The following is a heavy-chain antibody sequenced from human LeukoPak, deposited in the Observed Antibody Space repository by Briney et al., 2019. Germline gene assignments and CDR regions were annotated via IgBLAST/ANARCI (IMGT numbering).Heavy chain of an antibody. J-gene: IGHJ4*02. CDR1: GGSISSSSYY. D-gene: IGHD6-13*01. V-gene: IGHV4-39*07. Sequence: PSETLSLTCTVSGGSISSSSYYWGWIRQPPGKGLEWIGSIYYSGSTYYNPSLKSRVTISVDTSKNQFSLKLSSVTAADTAVYYCARDWERGSSGPRRDYWGQGTLVTVSS. CDR3: ARDWERGSSGPRRDY. CDR2: IYYSGST.